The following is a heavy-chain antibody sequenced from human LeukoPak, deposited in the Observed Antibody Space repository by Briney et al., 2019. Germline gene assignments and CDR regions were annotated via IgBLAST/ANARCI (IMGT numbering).Heavy chain of an antibody. CDR3: ASFRYSGSYSDY. J-gene: IGHJ4*02. CDR2: IYYSGST. Sequence: SETLSLTCTVSGRSISSSSYYWGWIRQPPGKGLEWIGSIYYSGSTYYNPSLKSRVTISVDTSKNQFSLKLSSVTAADTAVYYCASFRYSGSYSDYWGQGTLVTVSS. D-gene: IGHD1-26*01. CDR1: GRSISSSSYY. V-gene: IGHV4-39*01.